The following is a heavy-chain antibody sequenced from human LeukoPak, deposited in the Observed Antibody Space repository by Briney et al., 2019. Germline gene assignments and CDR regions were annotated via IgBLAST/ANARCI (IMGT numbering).Heavy chain of an antibody. V-gene: IGHV4-61*02. CDR3: ASSSITIFGVVRGTWFDP. CDR2: IYTSGST. J-gene: IGHJ5*02. D-gene: IGHD3-3*01. Sequence: SGTLPLTCTVSGGSISSGSYYWSWIRQPAEKGLEWIGRIYTSGSTNYNPSLKSRVTISVDTSKNQFSLKLSSVTAADTAVYYCASSSITIFGVVRGTWFDPWGEGTLVTVSS. CDR1: GGSISSGSYY.